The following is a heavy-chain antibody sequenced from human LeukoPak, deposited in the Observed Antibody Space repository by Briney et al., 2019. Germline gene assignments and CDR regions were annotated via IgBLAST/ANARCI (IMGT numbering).Heavy chain of an antibody. Sequence: PGRSLRLSCAASGFTFSSYAMHWVRQAPGKGLEWVAVIWYDGGTEYYVDSVKGRFTISRDNSKNTLYLQMNSLRVEDTAVYYCARDRGYSSFDYWGQGTLVTVSS. CDR3: ARDRGYSSFDY. J-gene: IGHJ4*02. CDR1: GFTFSSYA. V-gene: IGHV3-33*01. D-gene: IGHD4-23*01. CDR2: IWYDGGTE.